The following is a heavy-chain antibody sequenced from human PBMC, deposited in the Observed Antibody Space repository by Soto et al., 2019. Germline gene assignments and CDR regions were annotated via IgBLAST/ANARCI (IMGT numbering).Heavy chain of an antibody. Sequence: QVQLQESGPGLVKPSETLSLTCTVSGGSISSYYWSWIRQPPGKGLEWIGYIYYSGSTNYNPSLKSRVTISVDTSKNKFSLKLSSVTAADTAVYYCARWRGFSSMTTLGGGWFDPWGQGTLVTVSS. CDR1: GGSISSYY. CDR2: IYYSGST. CDR3: ARWRGFSSMTTLGGGWFDP. D-gene: IGHD3-16*01. J-gene: IGHJ5*02. V-gene: IGHV4-59*01.